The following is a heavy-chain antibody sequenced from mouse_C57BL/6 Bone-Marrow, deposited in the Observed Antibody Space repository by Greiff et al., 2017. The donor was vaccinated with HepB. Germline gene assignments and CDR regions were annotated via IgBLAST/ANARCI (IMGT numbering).Heavy chain of an antibody. CDR2: IYPGDGDT. D-gene: IGHD2-4*01. J-gene: IGHJ2*01. CDR1: GYAFSSSW. V-gene: IGHV1-82*01. Sequence: VHLVESGPELVKPGASVKISCKASGYAFSSSWMNWVKQRPGKGLEWIGRIYPGDGDTNYNGKFKGKATLTADKSSSTAYMQLSSLTSEDSAVYFCARDDYDLYYFDYWGQGTTLTVSS. CDR3: ARDDYDLYYFDY.